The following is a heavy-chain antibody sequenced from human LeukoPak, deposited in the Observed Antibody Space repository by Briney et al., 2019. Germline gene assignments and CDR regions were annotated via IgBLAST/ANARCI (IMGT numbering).Heavy chain of an antibody. CDR2: ISSSGSTI. V-gene: IGHV3-48*03. Sequence: LSLTCAVSGGSISSNSYYWGWVRQAPGKGLEWVSYISSSGSTIYYADSVKGRFTISRDSAKNSLSLQMNSLRAEDTAVYYCAELGITMIGGVWGKGTTVTISS. D-gene: IGHD3-10*02. J-gene: IGHJ6*04. CDR1: GGSISSNSYY. CDR3: AELGITMIGGV.